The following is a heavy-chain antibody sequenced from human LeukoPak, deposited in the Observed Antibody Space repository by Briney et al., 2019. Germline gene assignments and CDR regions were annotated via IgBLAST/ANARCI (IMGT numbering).Heavy chain of an antibody. CDR3: ARDRAATVAPDAFDI. D-gene: IGHD4-23*01. J-gene: IGHJ3*02. CDR2: IIPILGIA. V-gene: IGHV1-69*04. Sequence: ASVKVSCKASGGTFSSYAISWVRQAPGQGLEWMGRIIPILGIANYAQKFQGRVTITADKSTSTAYMELSSLRSEDTAVYYCARDRAATVAPDAFDIWGQGTMVTVSS. CDR1: GGTFSSYA.